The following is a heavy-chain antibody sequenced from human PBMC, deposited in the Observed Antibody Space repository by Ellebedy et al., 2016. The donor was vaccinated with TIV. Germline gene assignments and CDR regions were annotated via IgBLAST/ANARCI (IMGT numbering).Heavy chain of an antibody. V-gene: IGHV3-23*01. CDR2: IRCSGATT. Sequence: PGGSLRLSCEVSGVNITRDTVSWFRQTPGKGLECVSSIRCSGATTYYAESFQFRFTISRDNAQDTLFLQMNSLRAEDTAVYFCSRGWYTPDSWGQGTLVIVSS. D-gene: IGHD2-15*01. CDR1: GVNITRDT. J-gene: IGHJ4*02. CDR3: SRGWYTPDS.